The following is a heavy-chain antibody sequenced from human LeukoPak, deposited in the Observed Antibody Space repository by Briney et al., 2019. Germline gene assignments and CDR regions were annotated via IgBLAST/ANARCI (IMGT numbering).Heavy chain of an antibody. CDR1: GGSFSGHY. D-gene: IGHD2-2*01. Sequence: SETLSLTCAVYGGSFSGHYWTWIRQPPGKGLEWIWESTHSGSTNYNPPLKSRVTISVDTSKNQFSLKLTSVSAADTAVYHCARGRTGAAALDFWGPGTLVTVSS. V-gene: IGHV4-34*01. J-gene: IGHJ4*02. CDR2: STHSGST. CDR3: ARGRTGAAALDF.